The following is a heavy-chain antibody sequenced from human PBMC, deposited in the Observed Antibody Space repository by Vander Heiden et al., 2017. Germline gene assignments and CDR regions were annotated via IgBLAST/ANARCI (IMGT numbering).Heavy chain of an antibody. CDR2: IIPRFASA. J-gene: IGHJ4*02. CDR3: AIQKRFLGPVDS. D-gene: IGHD3-3*01. Sequence: QVQLVQSGADVKEPGSSVKVSCKASGGTFSNYTISWVRQAPGQGLEWMGGIIPRFASATYPQKFQGRVTITADESTTTAYMELSSLRSEDSALYFCAIQKRFLGPVDSWGQGTLVTVSS. V-gene: IGHV1-69*01. CDR1: GGTFSNYT.